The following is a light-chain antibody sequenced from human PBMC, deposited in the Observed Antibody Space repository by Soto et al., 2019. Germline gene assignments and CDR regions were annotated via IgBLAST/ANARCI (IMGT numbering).Light chain of an antibody. Sequence: EIVLTQSPATLSLSPGDRATLSCRASQSIGNSLAWYQHKPGQTPRLLIYDASTRASGIPARFSGSGSRKDFTLTITSLEPEDFAVYFCQQGTFGQGSKVEI. CDR2: DAS. CDR1: QSIGNS. CDR3: QQGT. J-gene: IGKJ1*01. V-gene: IGKV3-11*01.